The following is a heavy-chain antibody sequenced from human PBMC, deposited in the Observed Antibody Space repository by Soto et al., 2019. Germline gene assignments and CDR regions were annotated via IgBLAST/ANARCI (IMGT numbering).Heavy chain of an antibody. CDR2: ISSSSSYT. Sequence: QVQLVESGGGLVKPGGSLRLSSVASGFTFSDYYMSWIRQAPGKGLEWVSYISSSSSYTNYADSVKGRFTISRDNAKNSLYLQMNSLRAEDTAVYYCARDHHRYSGYDYVDYWGQGTLVTVSS. V-gene: IGHV3-11*05. J-gene: IGHJ4*02. CDR1: GFTFSDYY. D-gene: IGHD5-12*01. CDR3: ARDHHRYSGYDYVDY.